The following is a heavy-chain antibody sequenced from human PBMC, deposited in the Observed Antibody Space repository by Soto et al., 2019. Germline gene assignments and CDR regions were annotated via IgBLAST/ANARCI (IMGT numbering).Heavy chain of an antibody. CDR3: ARALLYYYDSSGFLVPSFDP. J-gene: IGHJ5*02. CDR2: ISAYNGNT. Sequence: ASVKVSCKASGYTFTSYGISWVRQAPGQGLEWMGWISAYNGNTNYAQELQGRVTMTTDTSTSTAYMELRSLRSDDTAVYYCARALLYYYDSSGFLVPSFDPWGQGTLVTVSS. CDR1: GYTFTSYG. D-gene: IGHD3-22*01. V-gene: IGHV1-18*04.